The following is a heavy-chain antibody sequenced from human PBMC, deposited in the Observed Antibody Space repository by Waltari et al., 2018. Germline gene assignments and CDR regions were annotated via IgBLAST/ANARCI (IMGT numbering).Heavy chain of an antibody. CDR1: GWSFSGYY. CDR3: ARGSRRYYYMDV. V-gene: IGHV4-34*01. Sequence: QVQLQQWGAGLLKPSETLSLTCAVYGWSFSGYYWSWIRQPPGKGLEWIGEINHSGSTNDNPSLKSRVTISVDTSKNQFSLKLNSVTAADTAVYYCARGSRRYYYMDVWGKGTTVTVSS. J-gene: IGHJ6*03. CDR2: INHSGST.